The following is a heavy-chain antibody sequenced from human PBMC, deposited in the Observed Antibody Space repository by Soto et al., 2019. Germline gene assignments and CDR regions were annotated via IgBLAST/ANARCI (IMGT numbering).Heavy chain of an antibody. CDR3: ARDSYNWNDWSDP. D-gene: IGHD1-20*01. CDR2: ISSSSSYI. J-gene: IGHJ5*02. CDR1: GFTFSSYS. V-gene: IGHV3-21*01. Sequence: GGSLSLSCAASGFTFSSYSMNWVRQAPGKGLEWVSSISSSSSYIYYADSVKGRFTISRDNAKNSLYLQTNSLRAEDTAVYYCARDSYNWNDWSDPWGQGTLVTVPS.